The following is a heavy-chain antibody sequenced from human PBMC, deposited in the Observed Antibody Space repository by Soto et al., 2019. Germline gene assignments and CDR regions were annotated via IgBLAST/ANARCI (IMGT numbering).Heavy chain of an antibody. CDR2: ISAYNGNT. J-gene: IGHJ6*02. D-gene: IGHD4-17*01. CDR1: GYTFTSYG. Sequence: QVQPVQSGAEVKKPGASVKVSCKASGYTFTSYGISWVRQAPGQGLEWMGWISAYNGNTNYAQKLQGRVTMTTDTSTSTAYMELRSLRSDDTAVYYCARGNYGDYPYYYYGMDVWGQGTTVTVSS. V-gene: IGHV1-18*04. CDR3: ARGNYGDYPYYYYGMDV.